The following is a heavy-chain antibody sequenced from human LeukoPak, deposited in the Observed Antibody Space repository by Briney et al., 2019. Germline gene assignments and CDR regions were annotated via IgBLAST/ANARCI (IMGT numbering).Heavy chain of an antibody. J-gene: IGHJ5*02. Sequence: SETLSLTCTVSGGSIGSSSYFWGWIRQPPGKGLEWIGSIYYSGSTYYNPSLKSRVTISVDTSKNQFSLKLSSVTAADTAVYYCARGVVVPAAGGANWLDPWGQGTLVTVSS. CDR2: IYYSGST. CDR3: ARGVVVPAAGGANWLDP. V-gene: IGHV4-39*07. D-gene: IGHD2-2*01. CDR1: GGSIGSSSYF.